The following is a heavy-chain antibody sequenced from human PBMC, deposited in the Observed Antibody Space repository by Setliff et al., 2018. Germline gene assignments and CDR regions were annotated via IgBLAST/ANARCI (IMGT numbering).Heavy chain of an antibody. CDR1: GGSINSYY. J-gene: IGHJ4*02. Sequence: PSETLSLTCTVSGGSINSYYWSWIRQPAGKGLEWIGRMYTSETTNYNPSLKSRVTMSVDTSKNQFSLKLSSVTAADTAVYYCAKEASSGWYFGYWGQGTLVTVSS. D-gene: IGHD6-19*01. CDR2: MYTSETT. CDR3: AKEASSGWYFGY. V-gene: IGHV4-4*07.